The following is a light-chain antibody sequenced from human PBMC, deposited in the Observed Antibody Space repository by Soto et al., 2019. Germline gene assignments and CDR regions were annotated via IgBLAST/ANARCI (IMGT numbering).Light chain of an antibody. CDR1: QSVSSSY. V-gene: IGKV3D-20*02. Sequence: EIVLTQSPGTLCLSPCDSRTLFCRASQSVSSSYLAWYQQKPGQAPRLLIYGASSRATGIPDRFSGSGSGTDFTLTISRLEPEDFAVYYCQQRSNSFGGGTKVDIK. CDR3: QQRSNS. CDR2: GAS. J-gene: IGKJ4*01.